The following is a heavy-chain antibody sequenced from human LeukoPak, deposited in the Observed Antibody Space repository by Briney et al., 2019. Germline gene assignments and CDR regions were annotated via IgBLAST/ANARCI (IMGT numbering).Heavy chain of an antibody. V-gene: IGHV4-34*01. CDR1: GGSFSSYY. J-gene: IGHJ5*02. D-gene: IGHD1-26*01. CDR3: ASSRTTIREFDP. Sequence: SETLSLTCAVYGGSFSSYYWSWIRQPPGKGLEWIGEINHSGSTNYNPSLKSRVTISVDTSKNQFSLKLSSVTAADTAVYYCASSRTTIREFDPWGQGTLVTVSS. CDR2: INHSGST.